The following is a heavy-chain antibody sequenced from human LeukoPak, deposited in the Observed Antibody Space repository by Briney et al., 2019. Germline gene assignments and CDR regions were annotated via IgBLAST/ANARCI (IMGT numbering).Heavy chain of an antibody. CDR1: GGSISSSSYY. J-gene: IGHJ4*02. CDR2: IYYSGST. D-gene: IGHD5-18*01. V-gene: IGHV4-39*07. Sequence: SETLSLTCTVSGGSISSSSYYWGWIRQPPGKGLEWIGSIYYSGSTYYNPSLKSRVTISVDTSKNQFSLKLSSVTAADTAVYYCASIHPLHTAIVYWGRGTLVTVSS. CDR3: ASIHPLHTAIVY.